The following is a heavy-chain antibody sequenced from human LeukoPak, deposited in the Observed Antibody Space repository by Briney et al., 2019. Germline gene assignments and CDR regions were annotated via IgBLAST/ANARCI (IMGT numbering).Heavy chain of an antibody. CDR3: ARDSPNEWDLSSTSDDY. D-gene: IGHD2-2*01. V-gene: IGHV1-2*02. CDR1: GYTFTVYY. J-gene: IGHJ4*02. CDR2: IKLNSGGT. Sequence: ASVKVSCKASGYTFTVYYMHWVRQAPGQGLEWMGCIKLNSGGTNYAQKFQSRVTMTRDTSISTAYMELRRLRSDDTAEYYCARDSPNEWDLSSTSDDYWGQGTLVTVSS.